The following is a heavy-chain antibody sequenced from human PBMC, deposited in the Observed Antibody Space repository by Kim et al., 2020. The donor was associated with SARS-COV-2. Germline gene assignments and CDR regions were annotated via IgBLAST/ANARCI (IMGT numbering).Heavy chain of an antibody. J-gene: IGHJ4*01. CDR2: IYYSGST. CDR1: GGSISSSSYY. CDR3: ARHTGWGLRPAFQFDY. V-gene: IGHV4-39*01. D-gene: IGHD1-26*01. Sequence: SETLSLTCTVSGGSISSSSYYWGWIRQPPGKGLEWIGSIYYSGSTYYNPSLKSRVTISVDTSKNQFSLKLSSVTAADTAGYYWARHTGWGLRPAFQFDY.